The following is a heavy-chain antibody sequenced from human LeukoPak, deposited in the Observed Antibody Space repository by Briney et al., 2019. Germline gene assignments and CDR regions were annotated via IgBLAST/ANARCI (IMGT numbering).Heavy chain of an antibody. CDR1: GFTLKNAW. Sequence: GGSLRLSCVASGFTLKNAWMSWVRQAPGRGLEWVGRIRSKTDGGTTDYAAPVKGRFTISRDDSKNTLYLQMNSLKTEDTAVYFCATGTEQQWLSLDYWGQGTLVTVSS. CDR3: ATGTEQQWLSLDY. CDR2: IRSKTDGGTT. D-gene: IGHD6-19*01. J-gene: IGHJ4*02. V-gene: IGHV3-15*01.